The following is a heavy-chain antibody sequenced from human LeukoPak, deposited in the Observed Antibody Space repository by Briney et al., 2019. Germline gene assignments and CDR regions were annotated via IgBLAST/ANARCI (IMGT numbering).Heavy chain of an antibody. V-gene: IGHV3-21*01. CDR3: ARDDIAAAGHFDY. CDR2: ISSSSSYI. CDR1: GFTFSSYS. Sequence: GGSLRLSCAASGFTFSSYSMNWVRQAPGKGLEWVSSISSSSSYIYYADSVKGRFTISRDNAKNSLYLQMNSLRAEDTAVYYCARDDIAAAGHFDYWGQGTLVTVSS. D-gene: IGHD6-13*01. J-gene: IGHJ4*02.